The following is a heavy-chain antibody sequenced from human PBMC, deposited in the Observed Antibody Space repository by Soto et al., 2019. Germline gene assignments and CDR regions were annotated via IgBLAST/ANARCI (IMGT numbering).Heavy chain of an antibody. CDR2: IYWDDDK. Sequence: QITLKESGPTLVKPTQTLTLTCTFSGFSLSTSGVGVAWIRQPPGKALEWLALIYWDDDKRYSPSLKSRLTITKDTSKNQVVLTGTNIDPVDTATYYCAHPGRGSGYWYYFDYWGQGTLVTVSS. D-gene: IGHD3-22*01. V-gene: IGHV2-5*02. CDR3: AHPGRGSGYWYYFDY. J-gene: IGHJ4*02. CDR1: GFSLSTSGVG.